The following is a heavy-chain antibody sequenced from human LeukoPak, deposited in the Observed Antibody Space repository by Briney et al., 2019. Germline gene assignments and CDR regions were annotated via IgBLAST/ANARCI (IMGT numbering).Heavy chain of an antibody. CDR1: GGSFSGYY. CDR3: ARRYGGYYDSSGHPFDY. J-gene: IGHJ4*02. CDR2: INHSGST. Sequence: SETLSLTCAVYGGSFSGYYWSWIRQPPGKGLEWIGEINHSGSTNYNPSLKSRVTISVDTSKNQFSLKLSSVTAADTAVYYCARRYGGYYDSSGHPFDYWGQGTLVTVSS. D-gene: IGHD3-22*01. V-gene: IGHV4-34*01.